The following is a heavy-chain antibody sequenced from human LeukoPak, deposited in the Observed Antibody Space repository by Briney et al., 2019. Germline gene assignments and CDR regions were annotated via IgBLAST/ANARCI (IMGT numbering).Heavy chain of an antibody. Sequence: ASETLSLTCAVYGGSFSGYYWSWIRQPPGKGLEWIGEINHSGSTNYNPSLKSRVTISVDTSKNQFCLKLSSVAAADTAVYYCARRGTIFRVLAYWGQGTLVTVYS. CDR2: INHSGST. D-gene: IGHD3-3*01. CDR3: ARRGTIFRVLAY. J-gene: IGHJ4*02. CDR1: GGSFSGYY. V-gene: IGHV4-34*01.